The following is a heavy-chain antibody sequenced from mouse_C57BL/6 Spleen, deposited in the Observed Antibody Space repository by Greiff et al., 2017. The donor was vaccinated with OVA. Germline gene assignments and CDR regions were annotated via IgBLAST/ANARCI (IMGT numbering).Heavy chain of an antibody. J-gene: IGHJ3*01. V-gene: IGHV1-54*01. D-gene: IGHD2-4*01. Sequence: QVQLKESGAELVRPGTSVKVSCKASGYAFTNYLIEWVKQRPGQGLEWIGVINPGSGGTNYNEKFKGKATLTADKSSSTAYMQLSSLTSEDSAVYFCARPDYDYDGAYWGQGTLVTVSA. CDR1: GYAFTNYL. CDR3: ARPDYDYDGAY. CDR2: INPGSGGT.